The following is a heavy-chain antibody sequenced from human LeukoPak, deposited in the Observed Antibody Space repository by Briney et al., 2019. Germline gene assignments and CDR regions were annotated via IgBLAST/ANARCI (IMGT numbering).Heavy chain of an antibody. CDR2: IWYDGSKK. CDR3: ARGRGTLTAGTGYLDV. CDR1: GFTFSSYG. V-gene: IGHV3-33*01. D-gene: IGHD6-13*01. Sequence: GGSLRLSCAASGFTFSSYGMQWVRQVPGKGLEWVAAIWYDGSKKYYADSVKGRFTIPRDDSRNTLYLQMDSLRAEDTAVYLCARGRGTLTAGTGYLDVWGKGTTAIVSS. J-gene: IGHJ6*03.